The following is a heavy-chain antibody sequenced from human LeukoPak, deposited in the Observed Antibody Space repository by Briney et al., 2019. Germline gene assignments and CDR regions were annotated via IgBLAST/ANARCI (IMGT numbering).Heavy chain of an antibody. D-gene: IGHD2-15*01. J-gene: IGHJ5*02. CDR2: IYPADSDI. CDR3: AGQEYCSGGSCYTWFDP. V-gene: IGHV5-51*01. CDR1: GYSINNYW. Sequence: GESLKISCKGSGYSINNYWIGWVRQMPGKGLEWMGIIYPADSDIRYSPSFQGQVTISADKSISTVYPQWSSLKASDTAMYYCAGQEYCSGGSCYTWFDPWGQGTLVTVSS.